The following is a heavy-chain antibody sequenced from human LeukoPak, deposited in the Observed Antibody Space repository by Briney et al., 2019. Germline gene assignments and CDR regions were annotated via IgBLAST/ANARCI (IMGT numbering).Heavy chain of an antibody. CDR2: INQDESAK. Sequence: GGSLRLSCAASGFTFSRYWMSWVRQAPGKGLEWVASINQDESAKYYVDSVKGRFTISRDNAKNSLYLQMNSLRAEDTAVYYCARDRGYSSGWYSLHYFDYWGQGTLVTVSS. V-gene: IGHV3-7*01. CDR1: GFTFSRYW. CDR3: ARDRGYSSGWYSLHYFDY. J-gene: IGHJ4*02. D-gene: IGHD6-19*01.